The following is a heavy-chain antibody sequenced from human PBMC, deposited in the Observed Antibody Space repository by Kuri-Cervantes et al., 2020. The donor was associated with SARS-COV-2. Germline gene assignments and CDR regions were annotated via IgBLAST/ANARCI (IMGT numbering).Heavy chain of an antibody. CDR2: IYWDDDK. V-gene: IGHV2-5*02. J-gene: IGHJ5*02. Sequence: SGPTLVKPTETLTLTCTVSGFSLSNTRMGVRWIRQPPGKTLEWLALIYWDDDKRYSPSLKSRLTITEDTSKNQVVLTMTNMDPVDTATYYCAHRRRYSSSPHWFDPWGQGTLVTVSS. CDR3: AHRRRYSSSPHWFDP. CDR1: GFSLSNTRMG. D-gene: IGHD6-13*01.